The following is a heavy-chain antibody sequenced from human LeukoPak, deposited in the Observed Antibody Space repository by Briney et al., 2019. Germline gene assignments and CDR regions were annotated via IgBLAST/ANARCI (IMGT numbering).Heavy chain of an antibody. CDR1: GYTFTSYA. J-gene: IGHJ6*03. Sequence: ASVKVSCKASGYTFTSYAMHWVRQAPGQRLEWMGWINAGNGNTKYSPEFQGRVTMTRDTSASTVYMELSSLRSEDTAVYYCARDGYGSGSYYEYYYYYYMDVWGKGTTVTISS. V-gene: IGHV1-3*03. D-gene: IGHD3-10*01. CDR3: ARDGYGSGSYYEYYYYYYMDV. CDR2: INAGNGNT.